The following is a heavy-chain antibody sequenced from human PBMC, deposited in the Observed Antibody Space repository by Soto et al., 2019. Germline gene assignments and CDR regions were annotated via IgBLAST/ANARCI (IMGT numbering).Heavy chain of an antibody. V-gene: IGHV1-69*13. CDR1: GGTFSSYA. Sequence: SVKVSCKASGGTFSSYAISWVRQAPGQGLEWMGGIIPIFGTANYAQKFQGRVTITADESTSTAYMELSSLRSEDTAVYYSARIGADYYYGMDVWGQGTTVTVSS. CDR3: ARIGADYYYGMDV. D-gene: IGHD3-10*01. CDR2: IIPIFGTA. J-gene: IGHJ6*02.